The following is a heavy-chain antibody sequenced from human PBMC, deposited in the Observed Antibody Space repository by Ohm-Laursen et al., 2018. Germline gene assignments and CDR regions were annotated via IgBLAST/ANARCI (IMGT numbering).Heavy chain of an antibody. CDR3: ARERRSVTSDAFDI. CDR1: GFTFSSYG. Sequence: SLRLSCAASGFTFSSYGMHWVRQAPGKGLEWVAVISYDGSNKYYADSVQGRLTISRDNSKNTLYLQMNSLRVEDTAVYYCARERRSVTSDAFDIWGQGTMVTVSS. V-gene: IGHV3-30*03. CDR2: ISYDGSNK. D-gene: IGHD2-15*01. J-gene: IGHJ3*02.